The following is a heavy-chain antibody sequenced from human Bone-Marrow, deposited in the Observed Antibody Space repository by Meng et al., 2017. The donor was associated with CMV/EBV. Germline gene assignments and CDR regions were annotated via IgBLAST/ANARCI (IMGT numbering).Heavy chain of an antibody. CDR2: ISSKANSYAT. Sequence: FSGSAMHWVRQASGKGLEWVGRISSKANSYATAYAASVKGRFTISRDDSKNTAYLQMNSLKTEDTAVYYCARDRRVGLGVAAAGGFDYWGQGTLVTVSS. J-gene: IGHJ4*02. V-gene: IGHV3-73*01. D-gene: IGHD6-13*01. CDR3: ARDRRVGLGVAAAGGFDY. CDR1: FSGSA.